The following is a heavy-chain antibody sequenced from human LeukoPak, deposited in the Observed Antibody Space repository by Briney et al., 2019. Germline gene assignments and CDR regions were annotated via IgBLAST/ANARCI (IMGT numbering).Heavy chain of an antibody. CDR3: VREDTPATANY. D-gene: IGHD2-21*02. V-gene: IGHV3-23*01. CDR1: GFNFSNHA. CDR2: ISGGGDIT. Sequence: GGSLRLSCAASGFNFSNHAMSWVRQTAGKGLERVSAISGGGDITYYADSVKGRFTISRDNSKDTLFLQMHSLRPGDTAVYYCVREDTPATANYWGQGTLVTISS. J-gene: IGHJ4*02.